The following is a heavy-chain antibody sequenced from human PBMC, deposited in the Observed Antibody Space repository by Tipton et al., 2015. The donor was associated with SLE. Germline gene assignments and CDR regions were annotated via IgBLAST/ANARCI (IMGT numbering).Heavy chain of an antibody. J-gene: IGHJ4*02. V-gene: IGHV3-20*04. D-gene: IGHD4-17*01. CDR3: ARDLVTTSYYFDY. CDR1: GFTFRSYA. Sequence: SLRLSCAASGFTFRSYAMTWVRQAPGKGLEWVSGINWNGGSTGYADSVKGRFTISRDNAKNSLYLQMNSLRAEDTALYYCARDLVTTSYYFDYWGQGTLVTVSS. CDR2: INWNGGST.